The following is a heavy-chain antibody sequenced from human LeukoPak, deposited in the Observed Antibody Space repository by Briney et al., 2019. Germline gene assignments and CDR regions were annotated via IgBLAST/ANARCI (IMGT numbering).Heavy chain of an antibody. CDR2: IKPDGSEK. V-gene: IGHV3-7*04. CDR3: ARVVGTDEGADY. CDR1: GFTFRNYW. Sequence: GGSLRLSCAASGFTFRNYWMNWVRQAPGKGLEWVANIKPDGSEKRYVDSVKGRFTISRDNAKNSLYLQMNSLRAEDTAVYYCARVVGTDEGADYWGQGTLVTVSS. D-gene: IGHD1-7*01. J-gene: IGHJ4*02.